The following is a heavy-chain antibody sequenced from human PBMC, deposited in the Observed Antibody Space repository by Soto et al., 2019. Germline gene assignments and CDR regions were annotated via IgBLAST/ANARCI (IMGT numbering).Heavy chain of an antibody. J-gene: IGHJ4*02. Sequence: ASVKVSCKASGYTSTNHGISWVRQAPGQGLEWVGWVSGYNDKTKSAQKFKGRVTMTTDTSTSTAYMELRSLRPDDTAVYYCARDFYPVAYFFDYWGQGALVTVSS. V-gene: IGHV1-18*04. CDR1: GYTSTNHG. D-gene: IGHD2-21*01. CDR3: ARDFYPVAYFFDY. CDR2: VSGYNDKT.